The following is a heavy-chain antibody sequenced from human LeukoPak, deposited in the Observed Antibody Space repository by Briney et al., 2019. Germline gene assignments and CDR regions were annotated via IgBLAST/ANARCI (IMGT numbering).Heavy chain of an antibody. CDR3: AKDRDYSVDY. Sequence: GGSLRLSCAASRFTFSSYGMHWVRQAPGKGLEWVAVISYDGSKKYYADSVKGRFTISRDNSKNTLYLQMNSLRAEDTAVYYCAKDRDYSVDYWGQGTLVTVSS. J-gene: IGHJ4*02. CDR2: ISYDGSKK. V-gene: IGHV3-30*18. CDR1: RFTFSSYG. D-gene: IGHD4-11*01.